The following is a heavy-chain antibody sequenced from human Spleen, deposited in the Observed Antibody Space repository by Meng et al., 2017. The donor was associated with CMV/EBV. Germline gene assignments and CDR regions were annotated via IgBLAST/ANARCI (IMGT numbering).Heavy chain of an antibody. CDR2: INSDGSTT. CDR1: GFTFSNYW. V-gene: IGHV3-74*03. Sequence: GESLKISCVASGFTFSNYWMHWVRQAPGKGLVWVSRINSDGSTTKYADSVKGRFTISRDNAKNTLYLQMNGLRAEDTAAYYCARFHPGAIPPATDVNFWGQGTLVTVSS. CDR3: ARFHPGAIPPATDVNF. J-gene: IGHJ4*02. D-gene: IGHD2-2*01.